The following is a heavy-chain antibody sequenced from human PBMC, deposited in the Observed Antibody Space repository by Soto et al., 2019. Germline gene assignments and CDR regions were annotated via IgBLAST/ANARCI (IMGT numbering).Heavy chain of an antibody. Sequence: QVQLVQSGAEVKQPGSSVKVSCQASGVTFSSFAFSWVRQAPGQGLEWMGGIIPIFRTPNYAQNFQGRVTITADESTSSVYMELSRLRSEDTAVYYCARSTGSGFRPGTHRFNWFDPWGQGTLVTVSS. CDR2: IIPIFRTP. CDR1: GVTFSSFA. CDR3: ARSTGSGFRPGTHRFNWFDP. V-gene: IGHV1-69*01. J-gene: IGHJ5*02. D-gene: IGHD5-12*01.